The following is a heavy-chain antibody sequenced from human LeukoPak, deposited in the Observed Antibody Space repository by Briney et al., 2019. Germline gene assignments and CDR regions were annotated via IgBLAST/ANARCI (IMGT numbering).Heavy chain of an antibody. Sequence: GGSLRLSCATSGFTFSGYAMTWVRQAPGKGLEWVSVISGSGVSTYYGDSVKGRFTISRDNSKNTLHLQMNSLRAEDTAVYYCARDHLGDSYSDYWGQGTLVTVSS. CDR2: ISGSGVST. CDR1: GFTFSGYA. J-gene: IGHJ4*02. V-gene: IGHV3-23*01. D-gene: IGHD3-10*01. CDR3: ARDHLGDSYSDY.